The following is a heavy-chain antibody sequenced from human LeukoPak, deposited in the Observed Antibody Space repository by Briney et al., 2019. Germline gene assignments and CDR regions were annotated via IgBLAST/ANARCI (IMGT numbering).Heavy chain of an antibody. Sequence: SETLSLTCNVSRGSITSYSWTWIRQPVGKGLEWIGRIFVDGRTNYNPSLKSRVTLSIDTSKNQFSLNVKSVIAADAAVYYCCYGSGTFFNDAFDFWGQGTMVTASS. CDR1: RGSITSYS. CDR2: IFVDGRT. V-gene: IGHV4-4*07. D-gene: IGHD3-10*01. CDR3: CYGSGTFFNDAFDF. J-gene: IGHJ3*01.